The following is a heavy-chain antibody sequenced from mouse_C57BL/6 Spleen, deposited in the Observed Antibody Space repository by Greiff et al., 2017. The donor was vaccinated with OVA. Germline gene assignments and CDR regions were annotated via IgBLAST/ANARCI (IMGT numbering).Heavy chain of an antibody. V-gene: IGHV1-42*01. CDR2: INPSTGGT. CDR1: GYSFTGYY. CDR3: ARELHYFDY. J-gene: IGHJ2*01. Sequence: VQLKESGPELVKPGASVKISCKASGYSFTGYYMNWVKQSPEKSLEWIGEINPSTGGTTYNQKFKAKATLTVDKSSSTAYMQLKSLTSEDSAVYYCARELHYFDYWGQGTTLTVSS.